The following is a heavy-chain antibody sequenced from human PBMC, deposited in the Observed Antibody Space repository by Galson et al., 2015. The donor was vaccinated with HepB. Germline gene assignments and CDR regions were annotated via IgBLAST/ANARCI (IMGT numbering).Heavy chain of an antibody. D-gene: IGHD5-18*01. V-gene: IGHV1-46*01. CDR2: INTSGGST. CDR3: ARLDTAGDH. Sequence: SVKVSCKTSGYTFTRYYIHWVRQAPGQGLEWMALINTSGGSTSYARKFQGRVIVTRDTSTNTAYMEMSSLRSADTAMYYCARLDTAGDHWGQGTLVTVSS. CDR1: GYTFTRYY. J-gene: IGHJ4*02.